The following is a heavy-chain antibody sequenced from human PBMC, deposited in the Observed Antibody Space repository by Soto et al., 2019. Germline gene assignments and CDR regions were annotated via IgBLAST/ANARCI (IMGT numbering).Heavy chain of an antibody. CDR3: ARYDYNGYYFDS. V-gene: IGHV1-46*01. J-gene: IGHJ4*02. CDR2: INPSGGST. CDR1: GYTFSTYY. D-gene: IGHD4-4*01. Sequence: GASVKVSCKASGYTFSTYYMHWVRQAPGQGYEWMGIINPSGGSTTYAQKFQGRVTMTRDTSTTTVYMELSSLKSEDTAVYYCARYDYNGYYFDSGAREPWSPSPQ.